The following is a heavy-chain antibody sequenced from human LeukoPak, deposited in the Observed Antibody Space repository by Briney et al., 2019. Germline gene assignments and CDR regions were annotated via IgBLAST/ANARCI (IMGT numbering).Heavy chain of an antibody. V-gene: IGHV1-2*02. J-gene: IGHJ4*02. CDR3: ARDHPRRRLLWFRGYYFDY. Sequence: ASVKVSCKASGYTFTGYYMHWVRQAPGQGLEWMGWINPNSGGTNYAQKFQGRVTMTRDTSISTACMELSRLRSDDTAVYYCARDHPRRRLLWFRGYYFDYWGQGTLVTVSS. CDR1: GYTFTGYY. D-gene: IGHD3-10*01. CDR2: INPNSGGT.